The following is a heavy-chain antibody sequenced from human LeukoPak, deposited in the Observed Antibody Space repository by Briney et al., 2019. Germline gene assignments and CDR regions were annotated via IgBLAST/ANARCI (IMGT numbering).Heavy chain of an antibody. CDR1: GFTFSSYA. J-gene: IGHJ4*02. V-gene: IGHV3-23*01. CDR2: ISGSGSST. Sequence: PGGSLRLSCAASGFTFSSYAMSWVRQAPGKGLEWVSAISGSGSSTYYADSVKGRFTISRDNSKNTLYLQMNSLRAEDTAVYYCAKDGGFAYDILTGYYYFDYWGQGTLVTVSS. D-gene: IGHD3-9*01. CDR3: AKDGGFAYDILTGYYYFDY.